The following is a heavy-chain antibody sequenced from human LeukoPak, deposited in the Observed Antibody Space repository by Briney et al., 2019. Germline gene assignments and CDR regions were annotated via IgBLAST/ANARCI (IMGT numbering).Heavy chain of an antibody. CDR3: TRIPNGRQFSPLAS. Sequence: PGGSLRLSWAASGFTFSSYVMSWVRQAPGKGLEWVSTISGSGGSTYYADSVKGRFTISRDISKNMLYLQMNSLRAEDTAVYYCTRIPNGRQFSPLASWAQGT. J-gene: IGHJ5*02. CDR1: GFTFSSYV. CDR2: ISGSGGST. D-gene: IGHD5-24*01. V-gene: IGHV3-23*01.